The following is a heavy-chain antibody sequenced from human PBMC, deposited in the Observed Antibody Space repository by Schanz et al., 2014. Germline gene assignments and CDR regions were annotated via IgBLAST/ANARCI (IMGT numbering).Heavy chain of an antibody. Sequence: EVQLLESGGGLVQPGGSLRLSCAASGFTFSSYAMSWVRQAPGKGLEWVSAISGGGGTTYYADSVKGRFTISRDNAKNSLFLQMNSLRAEDTAVYYCARPALWCGDNCFDPWGQGTLVTVSS. V-gene: IGHV3-23*01. CDR1: GFTFSSYA. CDR2: ISGGGGTT. CDR3: ARPALWCGDNCFDP. J-gene: IGHJ5*02. D-gene: IGHD3-10*01.